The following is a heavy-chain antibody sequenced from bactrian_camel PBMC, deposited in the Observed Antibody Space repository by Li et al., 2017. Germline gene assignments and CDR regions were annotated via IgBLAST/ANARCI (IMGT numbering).Heavy chain of an antibody. CDR2: IASGGAST. CDR3: ATYWNDGFGY. V-gene: IGHV3S42*01. D-gene: IGHD1*01. J-gene: IGHJ6*01. CDR1: GFTFSTYT. Sequence: VQLVESGGGLVQPGGSLRLSCVASGFTFSTYTMTWVRQRPGKGLEWVSRIASGGASTVYADSVKGRFTISRDNAKNTLYLQMNSLKTDDTGVYFCATYWNDGFGYWGQGTQVTVS.